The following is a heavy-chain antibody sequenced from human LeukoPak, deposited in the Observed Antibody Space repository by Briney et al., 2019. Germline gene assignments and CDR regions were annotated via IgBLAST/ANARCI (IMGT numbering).Heavy chain of an antibody. CDR2: SSSSGSTI. CDR3: ARRRDFIDY. J-gene: IGHJ4*02. CDR1: GFTLSDYY. V-gene: IGHV3-11*01. Sequence: GGSLRLSCAASGFTLSDYYMSWIRQAPGKGLEWVSYSSSSGSTIYYADSVKGRSAISRDNAKNSLYLQMNSLRAEDTAVYYCARRRDFIDYWGQGTLVTVSS. D-gene: IGHD3/OR15-3a*01.